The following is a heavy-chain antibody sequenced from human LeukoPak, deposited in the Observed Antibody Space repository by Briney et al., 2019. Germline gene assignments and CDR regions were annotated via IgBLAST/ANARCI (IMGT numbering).Heavy chain of an antibody. CDR3: ATLGDDFWSGYYTLFDY. J-gene: IGHJ4*02. Sequence: GASVKVSCKVSGYTLTELSMHWVRQAPGKGLEWMGGFDPEDGETIYAQKFQGRVTMTEDTSTDTAYMELSGLRSEDTAVYYCATLGDDFWSGYYTLFDYWGQGTLVTVSS. CDR1: GYTLTELS. D-gene: IGHD3-3*01. V-gene: IGHV1-24*01. CDR2: FDPEDGET.